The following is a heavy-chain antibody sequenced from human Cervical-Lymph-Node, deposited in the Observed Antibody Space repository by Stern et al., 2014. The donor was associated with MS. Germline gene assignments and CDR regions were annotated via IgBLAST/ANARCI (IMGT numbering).Heavy chain of an antibody. Sequence: VQLVESGGGLVQPGRSLRLSCAASGFTFDDYAMHWVRQAPGKGLEWVSGISWNSGSIGYADSVKGRFTISRDNAKNSLYLQMNSLRAEDTALYYCAKAYCSSTSCHFDYWGQGTLVTVSS. J-gene: IGHJ4*02. CDR1: GFTFDDYA. V-gene: IGHV3-9*01. CDR2: ISWNSGSI. D-gene: IGHD2-2*01. CDR3: AKAYCSSTSCHFDY.